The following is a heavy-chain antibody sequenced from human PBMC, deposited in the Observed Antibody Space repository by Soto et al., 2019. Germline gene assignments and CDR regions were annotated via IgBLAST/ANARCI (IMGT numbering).Heavy chain of an antibody. CDR3: AKDLERSSGWYSGDAFDI. CDR2: IRFDGSNE. J-gene: IGHJ3*02. V-gene: IGHV3-30*02. CDR1: GGIFHGYG. Sequence: GGSLRLSCAVPGGIFHGYGMHWVRQAPGKGLEWVAIIRFDGSNEEYADSVKGRFTISRDNSKNTLYLQMSSLRAEDTAVYYCAKDLERSSGWYSGDAFDIWGQGTMVTVSS. D-gene: IGHD6-19*01.